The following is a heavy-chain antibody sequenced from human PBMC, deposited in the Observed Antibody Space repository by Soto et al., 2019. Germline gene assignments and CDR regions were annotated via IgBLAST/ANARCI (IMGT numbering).Heavy chain of an antibody. CDR2: VYYTGST. CDR1: GGSISGSY. Sequence: PSETLSLTCSVSGGSISGSYWSWIRQSPGKGLEWLGYVYYTGSTNYSPSLRGRVSISVDTSKNEFSLRLSSVTAADTAVYFCARSVAVPGAHIDYLGXGTQV. CDR3: ARSVAVPGAHIDY. V-gene: IGHV4-59*01. J-gene: IGHJ4*02. D-gene: IGHD6-19*01.